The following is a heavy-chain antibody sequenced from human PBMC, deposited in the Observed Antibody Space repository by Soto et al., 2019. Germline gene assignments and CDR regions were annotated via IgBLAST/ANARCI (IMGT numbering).Heavy chain of an antibody. CDR1: GYTFTSYN. Sequence: ASVKVSCKASGYTFTSYNINWVRQAPGQGLEWVAGSNSNSGNSDHAQKFQGRLTVTRDTSISTAYMELSSLRSDDTAVYYCVLLGVFDHWGLGTVGTV. V-gene: IGHV1-8*01. J-gene: IGHJ4*02. CDR2: SNSNSGNS. CDR3: VLLGVFDH. D-gene: IGHD3-3*01.